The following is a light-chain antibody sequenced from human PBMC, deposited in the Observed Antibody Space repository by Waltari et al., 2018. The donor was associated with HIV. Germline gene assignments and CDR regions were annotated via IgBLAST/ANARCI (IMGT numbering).Light chain of an antibody. J-gene: IGLJ3*02. CDR2: EVT. CDR1: SSAVGSYSL. Sequence: SALTQPASVSASPGQSITISCAGTSSAVGSYSLVSWYQQHPDKAPKLIIYEVTKRPSGISNRFSGSKSGNTASLTISGLQAEDEADYYCCSYAGSSTWVFGGGTK. CDR3: CSYAGSSTWV. V-gene: IGLV2-23*02.